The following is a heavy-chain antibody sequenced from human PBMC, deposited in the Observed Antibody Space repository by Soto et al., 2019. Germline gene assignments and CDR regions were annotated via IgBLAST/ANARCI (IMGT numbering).Heavy chain of an antibody. D-gene: IGHD3-22*01. CDR2: MNPNSGNT. J-gene: IGHJ6*02. CDR3: ASPGITMTSYGMDV. CDR1: GYTFTSYD. V-gene: IGHV1-8*01. Sequence: ASVKVSCKASGYTFTSYDIIWVRQATGQGLEWMGWMNPNSGNTGYAQKFQGRVTMTRNTSISTAYMELSSLRSEDTAVYYCASPGITMTSYGMDVWGQGTTVTVSS.